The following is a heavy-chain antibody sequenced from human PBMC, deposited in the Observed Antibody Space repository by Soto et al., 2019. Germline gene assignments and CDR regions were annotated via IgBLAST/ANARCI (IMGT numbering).Heavy chain of an antibody. CDR1: GFTFSSYG. Sequence: AGGSLRLSCAASGFTFSSYGMHWVRQAPGKGLEWVAVISYDGSNKYYADSVKGRFTISRDNSKNTLYLQMNSLRAEDTAVYYCAKGPSGSYFTGFDYWGQGTLVTVSS. J-gene: IGHJ4*02. V-gene: IGHV3-30*18. CDR3: AKGPSGSYFTGFDY. D-gene: IGHD1-26*01. CDR2: ISYDGSNK.